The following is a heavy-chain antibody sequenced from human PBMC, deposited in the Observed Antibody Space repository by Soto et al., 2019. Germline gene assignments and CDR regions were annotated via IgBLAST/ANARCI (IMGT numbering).Heavy chain of an antibody. V-gene: IGHV3-48*01. Sequence: EVQLVESGGDLVQPGGSLRLSCVASGFTFSSYSMNWVRQAPGKGLEWVSYINSGSSTIYYADSVKGRFTIYRDNPKNSLYLQMNSLRAEDTAVYYCATPSHCSSISCRFDYWGQGTLVTVSS. J-gene: IGHJ4*02. CDR3: ATPSHCSSISCRFDY. D-gene: IGHD2-2*01. CDR2: INSGSSTI. CDR1: GFTFSSYS.